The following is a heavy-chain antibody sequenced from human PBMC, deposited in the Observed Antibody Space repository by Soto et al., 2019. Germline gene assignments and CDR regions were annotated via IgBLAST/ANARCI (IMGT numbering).Heavy chain of an antibody. Sequence: SETLSLTCAVYGGSFSGYYWSWIRQPPGKGLEWIGEINHSGSTSYNPSLKSRVTISVDTSKDQFSLKLSSVAAADTAVYYCARAGWDYGDPSYYYYYYMDVWGKGTTVTVSS. D-gene: IGHD4-17*01. CDR2: INHSGST. CDR3: ARAGWDYGDPSYYYYYYMDV. CDR1: GGSFSGYY. J-gene: IGHJ6*03. V-gene: IGHV4-34*01.